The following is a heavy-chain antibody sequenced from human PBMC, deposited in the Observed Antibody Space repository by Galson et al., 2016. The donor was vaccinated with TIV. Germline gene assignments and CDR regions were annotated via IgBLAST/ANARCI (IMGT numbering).Heavy chain of an antibody. CDR3: ASTVATVFGVVISNWYFDL. CDR1: GFSINNDW. CDR2: IRKDASII. Sequence: SLRLSCAASGFSINNDWMTWVRQPPGKGLEWVANIRKDASIINYVDSVRGRFTISRDNAKNSLYLQMNSLRAEDTAVYYCASTVATVFGVVISNWYFDLWGRGTLVAVSS. J-gene: IGHJ2*01. V-gene: IGHV3-7*03. D-gene: IGHD3-3*01.